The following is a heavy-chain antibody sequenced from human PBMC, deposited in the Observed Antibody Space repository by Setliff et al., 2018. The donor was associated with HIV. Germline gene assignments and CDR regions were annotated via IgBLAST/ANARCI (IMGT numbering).Heavy chain of an antibody. CDR1: GDSITSRPY. J-gene: IGHJ4*02. D-gene: IGHD3-10*01. CDR2: IYTSGST. Sequence: ETLSLTCTVSGDSITSRPYWTWVRQPAGKGLEWIGRIYTSGSTNYNPSLKSRVSMSIDTSDNQFSLNLNSVTAADTAVYYCAGEFAYWGQGALVTVSS. V-gene: IGHV4-4*07. CDR3: AGEFAY.